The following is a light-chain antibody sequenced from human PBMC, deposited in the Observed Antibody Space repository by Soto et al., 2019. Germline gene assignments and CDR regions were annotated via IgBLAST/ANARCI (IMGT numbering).Light chain of an antibody. CDR3: QQYGSSPLT. Sequence: EIVLTQSPGTLSLSPGERATLSCRASQSVSSSYLAWYQQRPGQAPRLLIYGASSRATDLPDRFSGSGSGTDFTHTISRLEPEDFAVYYCQQYGSSPLTFGQGNKVEIK. J-gene: IGKJ1*01. CDR2: GAS. CDR1: QSVSSSY. V-gene: IGKV3-20*01.